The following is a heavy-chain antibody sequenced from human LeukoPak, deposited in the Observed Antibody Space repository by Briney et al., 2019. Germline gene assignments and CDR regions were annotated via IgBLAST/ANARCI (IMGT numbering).Heavy chain of an antibody. J-gene: IGHJ4*02. V-gene: IGHV3-23*01. D-gene: IGHD1-14*01. CDR3: ARSGSTAFEY. CDR2: ISATGGTT. CDR1: GFSFSSYG. Sequence: GGSLRLSCAASGFSFSSYGMNWVRQAPGKGLEGVSFISATGGTTHYADSVKGRFTISRDNSQNTLYFQMNSLRAEDTAVYYCARSGSTAFEYWGQGTLVTVS.